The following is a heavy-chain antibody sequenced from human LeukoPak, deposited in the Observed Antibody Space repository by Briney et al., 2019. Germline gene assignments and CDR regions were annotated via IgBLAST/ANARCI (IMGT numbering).Heavy chain of an antibody. CDR3: AKETYYDFWSGSAIDY. CDR2: IRYDASRR. V-gene: IGHV3-30*02. Sequence: GGSLKLSCAASGFIFSAYGMHWVRQAPGKGLEWVSFIRYDASRRFYGDSVKGRFTISRDNSKNTLYLQMNSLRAEDTAVYYCAKETYYDFWSGSAIDYWGQGTLVTVSS. CDR1: GFIFSAYG. D-gene: IGHD3-3*01. J-gene: IGHJ4*02.